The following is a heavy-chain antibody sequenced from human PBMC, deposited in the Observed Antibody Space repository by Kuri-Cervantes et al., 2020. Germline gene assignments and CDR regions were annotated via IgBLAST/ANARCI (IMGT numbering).Heavy chain of an antibody. CDR1: GFTFDEHG. CDR2: INSDGSST. V-gene: IGHV3-74*01. Sequence: GESLKISCEASGFTFDEHGMSWVRQAPGKGLVWVSRINSDGSSTSYADFVKGRFTISRDNAKNTLYLQMNSLRAEDTAVYYCARLGVLITYYYGMDVWGQGTAVTVSS. J-gene: IGHJ6*02. CDR3: ARLGVLITYYYGMDV.